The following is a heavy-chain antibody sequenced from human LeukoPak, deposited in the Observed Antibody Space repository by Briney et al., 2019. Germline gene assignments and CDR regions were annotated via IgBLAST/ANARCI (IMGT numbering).Heavy chain of an antibody. J-gene: IGHJ4*02. Sequence: GGSLRLSCAASGFTFSSYGMHWVRQAPGKGLEWVAVISYDGSNKYYADSVKGRFTISRDNSKNTLYLQMNSLRAEDTAVYYCARDNNWNSGYFDYWGQGTLVAVSS. CDR3: ARDNNWNSGYFDY. D-gene: IGHD1-1*01. V-gene: IGHV3-30*03. CDR1: GFTFSSYG. CDR2: ISYDGSNK.